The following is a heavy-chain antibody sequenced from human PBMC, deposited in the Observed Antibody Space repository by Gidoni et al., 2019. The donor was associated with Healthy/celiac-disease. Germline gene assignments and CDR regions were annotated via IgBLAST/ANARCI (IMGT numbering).Heavy chain of an antibody. V-gene: IGHV3-23*01. CDR1: GFTFSSDA. D-gene: IGHD3-22*01. Sequence: EVQLLESGGGWVQPGGSLRLSCAASGFTFSSDAMSWVRQAPGKGLEWVSAISGIGGSPYYADSVKGRFTISRDNSKNTLYLQMNSLRAEDTAVYYCAKDPPGSYYEPLYYFDYWGQGTLVTVSS. J-gene: IGHJ4*02. CDR3: AKDPPGSYYEPLYYFDY. CDR2: ISGIGGSP.